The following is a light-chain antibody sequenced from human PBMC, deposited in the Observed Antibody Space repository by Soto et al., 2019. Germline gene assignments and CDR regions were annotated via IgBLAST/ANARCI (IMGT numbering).Light chain of an antibody. CDR3: SSYAGSSTLYV. CDR2: DVS. CDR1: SSDVGGYKY. V-gene: IGLV2-14*01. Sequence: QSALPRPASVYGSPGQSITISCTGTSSDVGGYKYVSWYQQHPGKAPKLMIYDVSNRPSGVSNRFSGSKSGNTASLTISGLQAEDEADYYCSSYAGSSTLYVFGAGTKVTVL. J-gene: IGLJ1*01.